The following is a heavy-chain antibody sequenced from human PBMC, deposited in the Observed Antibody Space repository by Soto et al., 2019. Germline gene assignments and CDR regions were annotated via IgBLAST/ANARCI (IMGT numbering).Heavy chain of an antibody. CDR1: GFTFSSYS. CDR2: SSSSSSTI. D-gene: IGHD1-7*01. Sequence: GGSLRLSCAASGFTFSSYSMNWLRQAPWKGLEWFSYSSSSSSTIYYADSVKGRFTISRDNAKNSLYLQMNSLRDEDTAVYYCAKDGTGTTGYYGMDVWGQGTKVTVSS. J-gene: IGHJ6*02. CDR3: AKDGTGTTGYYGMDV. V-gene: IGHV3-48*02.